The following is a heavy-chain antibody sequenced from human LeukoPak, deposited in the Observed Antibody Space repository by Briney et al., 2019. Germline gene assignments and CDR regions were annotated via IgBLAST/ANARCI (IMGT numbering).Heavy chain of an antibody. CDR1: GGSISSYY. J-gene: IGHJ4*02. D-gene: IGHD6-19*01. CDR2: IYYSGST. CDR3: AREYSSGWYYFGY. V-gene: IGHV4-59*01. Sequence: PSETLSLTCTVSGGSISSYYWSWIRQPPGKGLEWIGYIYYSGSTNYNPSLKSRVTISVDTSKNQFSLKLSSVTAADTAVYYCAREYSSGWYYFGYRGQGTLVTVSS.